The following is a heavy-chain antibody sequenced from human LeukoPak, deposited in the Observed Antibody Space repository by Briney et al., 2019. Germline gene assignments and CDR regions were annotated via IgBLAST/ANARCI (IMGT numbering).Heavy chain of an antibody. CDR2: INPNSGGT. CDR3: ARDGAYYDILTDYYT. Sequence: ASVKVSCKASGYTFTGYYMHWVRQAPGQGLEWMGWINPNSGGTNYAQKFQGRVTMTRDTSISTAYMELSRLRSDDTAVYYCARDGAYYDILTDYYTWGQGTLVTVSS. J-gene: IGHJ4*02. CDR1: GYTFTGYY. D-gene: IGHD3-9*01. V-gene: IGHV1-2*02.